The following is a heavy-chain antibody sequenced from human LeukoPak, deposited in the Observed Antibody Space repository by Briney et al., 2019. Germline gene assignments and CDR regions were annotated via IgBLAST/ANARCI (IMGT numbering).Heavy chain of an antibody. V-gene: IGHV4-4*07. Sequence: SETLSLTCTVSGGSISSYYWNWIRQPAGKGLEYIGRTYTGGSTNCNPSLKSRVTMSVDTSKNQFSLKLSSVTAADTAVYYCVGGTYYGGDYWGQGTLVTVSS. CDR2: TYTGGST. D-gene: IGHD1-26*01. J-gene: IGHJ4*02. CDR1: GGSISSYY. CDR3: VGGTYYGGDY.